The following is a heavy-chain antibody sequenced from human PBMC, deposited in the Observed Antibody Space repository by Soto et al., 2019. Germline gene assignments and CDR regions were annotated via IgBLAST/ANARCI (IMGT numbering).Heavy chain of an antibody. Sequence: EVQLVESGGGLGQPGGSLRLSCAVSGFSFNGYSMNWVRQAPGKGLEWVSYISNSGSTTYYADSVKGRFTISRDNAENSLYLQMYGLRDEDTAVYYCARNYYGAYAPAVWGKGTTVTVPS. J-gene: IGHJ6*04. V-gene: IGHV3-48*02. CDR1: GFSFNGYS. CDR2: ISNSGSTT. D-gene: IGHD5-12*01. CDR3: ARNYYGAYAPAV.